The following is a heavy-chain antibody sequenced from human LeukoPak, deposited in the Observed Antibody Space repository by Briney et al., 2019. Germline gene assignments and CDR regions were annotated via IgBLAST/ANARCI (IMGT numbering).Heavy chain of an antibody. CDR3: ARGVGTTGTTKYNWFDP. Sequence: PSETLSLTCTVSGGSISSYYWSWIRQPAGKGLEWIGRIYTSGSTNYNPSLKSRVTMSVDTSKNHFSLKLSSVTAADTAVYYCARGVGTTGTTKYNWFDPWGQGTLVTVSS. V-gene: IGHV4-4*07. J-gene: IGHJ5*02. CDR2: IYTSGST. CDR1: GGSISSYY. D-gene: IGHD1-1*01.